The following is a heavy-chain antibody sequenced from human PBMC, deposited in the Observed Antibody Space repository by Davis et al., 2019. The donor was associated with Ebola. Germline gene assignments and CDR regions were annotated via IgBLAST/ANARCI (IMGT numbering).Heavy chain of an antibody. CDR1: GYTFTSHD. Sequence: SVKVSCKASGYTFTSHDINWVRQAPGQGLEWMGRIIPILGIANYAQKFQGRVTITADVSTSTAYMDLSSLRSEDTAVYYCARDSVDYYDSNGPPLYWGQGTLVIVSS. J-gene: IGHJ4*02. V-gene: IGHV1-69*04. CDR2: IIPILGIA. D-gene: IGHD3-22*01. CDR3: ARDSVDYYDSNGPPLY.